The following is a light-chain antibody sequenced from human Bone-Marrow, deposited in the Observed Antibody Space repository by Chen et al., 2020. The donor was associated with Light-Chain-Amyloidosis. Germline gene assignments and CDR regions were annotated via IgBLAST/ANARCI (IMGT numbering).Light chain of an antibody. V-gene: IGKV3-15*01. CDR3: QQHHKWPIT. Sequence: EIVMPQSPATLSVSPGERATLSCRPSQSISSSYLAWYHQKPGQAPRLLIYSISTRATGVPARFSGSGSGTEFTLTISSLQSEDLGVYYCQQHHKWPITFGPGTRVDIK. CDR1: QSISSSY. CDR2: SIS. J-gene: IGKJ3*01.